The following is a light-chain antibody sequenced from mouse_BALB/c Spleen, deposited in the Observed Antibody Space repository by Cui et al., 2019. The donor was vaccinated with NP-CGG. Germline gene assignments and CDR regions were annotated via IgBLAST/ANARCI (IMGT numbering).Light chain of an antibody. CDR3: ALWYSNHWV. J-gene: IGLJ1*01. Sequence: QAVVTQESALTTSPGETVTLTCRSSTGIVTTSNYANWVQEKPDHLFTGLIGDTNNRAPGVPARFSGSLIGDKAALTITGAQTEDGAIYFCALWYSNHWVFGGGTKLTVL. V-gene: IGLV1*01. CDR1: TGIVTTSNY. CDR2: DTN.